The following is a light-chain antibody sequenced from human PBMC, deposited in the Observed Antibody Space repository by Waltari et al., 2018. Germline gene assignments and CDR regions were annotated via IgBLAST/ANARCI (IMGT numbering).Light chain of an antibody. CDR1: QAIGHNF. V-gene: IGKV3-20*01. CDR3: EQYDGSVLT. CDR2: GAS. Sequence: IVLTQSPDTLSLSPGERATLSCRASQAIGHNFLVWYQQNPGQAPRLLIHGASRRATGVPDRFSGSGSGTDFALTISRLEVEDFAVYYCEQYDGSVLTFGGGTKLEIK. J-gene: IGKJ4*01.